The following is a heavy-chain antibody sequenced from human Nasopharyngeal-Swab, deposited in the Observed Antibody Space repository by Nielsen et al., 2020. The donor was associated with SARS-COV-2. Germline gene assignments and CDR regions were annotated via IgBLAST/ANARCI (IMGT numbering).Heavy chain of an antibody. J-gene: IGHJ4*02. V-gene: IGHV4-30-2*01. D-gene: IGHD2-21*02. Sequence: LRPSCAVSGGSISSGFYSWSWIRQPPGKGLEWIGYIYHSGNTYYNPSLKSRVTISVDRSKNQFSLRLSSVTAADTAVYYCARKYCNGDCYFDYWGQGTLVTVSS. CDR2: IYHSGNT. CDR3: ARKYCNGDCYFDY. CDR1: GGSISSGFYS.